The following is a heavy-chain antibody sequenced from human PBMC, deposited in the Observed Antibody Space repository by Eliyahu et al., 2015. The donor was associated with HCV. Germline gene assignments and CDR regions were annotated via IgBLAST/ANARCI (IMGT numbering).Heavy chain of an antibody. D-gene: IGHD2-2*01. CDR3: ARGRYCSSTSCYYFDY. J-gene: IGHJ4*02. Sequence: EVQLVESGGGLVQPGGSLRLSCAASGFTFSSYWKGWGPPGSREGAGVGGQHKARWKEKYYVDSVKGRFTISRDNAKNSLYLQMNSLRAEDTAVYYCARGRYCSSTSCYYFDYWGQGTLVTVSS. CDR2: KARWKEK. CDR1: GFTFSSYW. V-gene: IGHV3-7*01.